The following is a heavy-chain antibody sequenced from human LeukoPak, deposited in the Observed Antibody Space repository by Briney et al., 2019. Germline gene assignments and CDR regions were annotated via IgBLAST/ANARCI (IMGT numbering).Heavy chain of an antibody. CDR1: GYTFTGYY. Sequence: GASVKVSCKASGYTFTGYYVHWVRQAPGQGLEWMGWINPNSGGTNYAQKFQGRVTMTEDTSTDTAYMELSSLRSEDTAVYYCATTMVRGVFYGMDVWGQGTTVTVSS. V-gene: IGHV1-2*02. D-gene: IGHD3-10*01. J-gene: IGHJ6*02. CDR3: ATTMVRGVFYGMDV. CDR2: INPNSGGT.